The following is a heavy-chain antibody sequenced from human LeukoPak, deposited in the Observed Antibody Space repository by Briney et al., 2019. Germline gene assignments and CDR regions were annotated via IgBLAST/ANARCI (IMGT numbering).Heavy chain of an antibody. CDR3: ARTGVVRGNWFDP. J-gene: IGHJ5*02. V-gene: IGHV1-8*01. CDR1: GYTFTSYD. Sequence: ASVKVSCKASGYTFTSYDINWVRQATGQGLEWMGWMNPNSGNTGYAQKFQGRVTMTRNTSISTAYMELSSLRSEDTAVYFCARTGVVRGNWFDPWGQGTLVTVSS. D-gene: IGHD3-10*01. CDR2: MNPNSGNT.